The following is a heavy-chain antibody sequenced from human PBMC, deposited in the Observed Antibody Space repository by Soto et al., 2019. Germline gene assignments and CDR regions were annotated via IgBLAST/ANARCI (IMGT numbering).Heavy chain of an antibody. V-gene: IGHV1-46*01. D-gene: IGHD6-6*01. J-gene: IGHJ4*02. Sequence: QLLLVQSGAELKKPGTSVNVSCKASGETLSTYYMHWVRQAPGQGPEWMGMINPSGDTANYAQRYQDRVTMSRGTATDTVYMQLSSPGSGYTAVYYCVRDRRGILSARLGDRGQGTLVTVSS. CDR1: GETLSTYY. CDR3: VRDRRGILSARLGD. CDR2: INPSGDTA.